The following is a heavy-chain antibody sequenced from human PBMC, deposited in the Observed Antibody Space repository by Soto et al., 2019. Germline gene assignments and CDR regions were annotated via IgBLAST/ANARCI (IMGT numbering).Heavy chain of an antibody. Sequence: QVQLPQWGAGLLKPSGTLSLTCAVYGSSFSGYYWTWIRQPPGKGLEWMGEINHSGSTNYNPSLKLRVSISVDTAKNQFSLRLSSVTAADTAVYYCARGGDPWGQGTLVTVSS. CDR1: GSSFSGYY. J-gene: IGHJ5*02. V-gene: IGHV4-34*01. CDR3: ARGGDP. CDR2: INHSGST.